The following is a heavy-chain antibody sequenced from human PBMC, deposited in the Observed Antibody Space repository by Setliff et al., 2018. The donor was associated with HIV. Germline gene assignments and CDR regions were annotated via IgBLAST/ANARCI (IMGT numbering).Heavy chain of an antibody. CDR3: ATVFYYDSESYSLDY. CDR2: IIPLFGTT. D-gene: IGHD3-10*01. CDR1: GGTFNNYA. V-gene: IGHV1-69*01. J-gene: IGHJ4*02. Sequence: KVSCKASGGTFNNYAISWVRQAPGQGLQWVGGIIPLFGTTNYAQKFQGRVTITANESTNIAHMELSSLRSADTAMYYCATVFYYDSESYSLDYWGQGMLVTVSS.